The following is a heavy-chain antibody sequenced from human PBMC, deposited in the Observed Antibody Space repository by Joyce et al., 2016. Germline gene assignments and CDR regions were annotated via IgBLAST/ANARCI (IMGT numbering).Heavy chain of an antibody. V-gene: IGHV3-21*01. CDR3: ARDVLTTVTKAYGY. D-gene: IGHD4-11*01. CDR1: GFIFSSYS. CDR2: ISRDNTYI. Sequence: EVQLVESGGGLVKPGESLRLSCTASGFIFSSYSMTWVRQAPGKGLEGVSSISRDNTYIFHAGSVKGRFTISRDNARNSLYLQMNSLRAEDTAVYYCARDVLTTVTKAYGYWGQGTLVAVSS. J-gene: IGHJ4*02.